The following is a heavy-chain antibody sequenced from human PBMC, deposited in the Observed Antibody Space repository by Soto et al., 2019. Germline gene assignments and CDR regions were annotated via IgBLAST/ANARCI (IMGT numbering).Heavy chain of an antibody. Sequence: SQTLSLTCAISGDSVSSNSAAWNWIRQSPSRGLEWLGRTYYRSKWYNDYAVSVKSRITINPDTSKDQFSLQLNSVTPEGTAVYYCARAGIAVAGTPPYYYYGMDVWGQGTTVTVSS. J-gene: IGHJ6*02. D-gene: IGHD6-19*01. CDR1: GDSVSSNSAA. V-gene: IGHV6-1*01. CDR3: ARAGIAVAGTPPYYYYGMDV. CDR2: TYYRSKWYN.